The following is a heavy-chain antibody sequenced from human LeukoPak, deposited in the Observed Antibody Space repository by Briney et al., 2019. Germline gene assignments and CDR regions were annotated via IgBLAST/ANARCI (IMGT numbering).Heavy chain of an antibody. V-gene: IGHV4-4*02. J-gene: IGHJ4*02. D-gene: IGHD5-12*01. CDR3: ASSDGLPPRSDSSYDVFDY. CDR1: GGSIISGNW. CDR2: IYHSGRT. Sequence: SETLSLTCAVSGGSIISGNWWSWVRQPPGKGLEWIGEIYHSGRTNYNPSLKSRVTISLGKSKNQFSLNLSSVTAADTALYYCASSDGLPPRSDSSYDVFDYWGQGTLVTVSS.